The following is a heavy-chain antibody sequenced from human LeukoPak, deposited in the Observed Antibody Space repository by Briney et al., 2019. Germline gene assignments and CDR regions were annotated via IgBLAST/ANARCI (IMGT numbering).Heavy chain of an antibody. CDR3: ARDGDDLSEGYYFDS. V-gene: IGHV4-4*07. Sequence: PSETLSLTCSVPGGSSSFSYWSRLRQPPGKGLEWIGRVYRSGSTAYNPSLKRRVTISADTSKNQFALKLSSVTAADTAVYYCARDGDDLSEGYYFDSWGQGTLVTVSS. CDR2: VYRSGST. J-gene: IGHJ4*02. CDR1: GGSSSFSY. D-gene: IGHD3-3*01.